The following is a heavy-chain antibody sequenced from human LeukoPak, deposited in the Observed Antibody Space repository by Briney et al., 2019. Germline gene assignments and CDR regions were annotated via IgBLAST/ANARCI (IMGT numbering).Heavy chain of an antibody. CDR3: ASLDRSEIP. V-gene: IGHV3-64*01. D-gene: IGHD1-26*01. CDR1: GFSFGKFG. J-gene: IGHJ5*02. CDR2: VSADESGK. Sequence: AGGSLRLSCVASGFSFGKFGMHWVRQAPGKGLEYVSSVSADESGKYYTKSVRGRFIISRDNSKNTMYLQLGNLRPDDMGIYYCASLDRSEIPWGPGTLVTVSS.